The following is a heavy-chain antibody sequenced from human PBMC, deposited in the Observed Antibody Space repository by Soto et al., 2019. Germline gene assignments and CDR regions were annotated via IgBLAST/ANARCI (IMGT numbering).Heavy chain of an antibody. CDR2: MNPKTGHT. Sequence: QVRLVQSGAEVKKPGASVKVSCKTSGYIFTNFDINWVRQASGQGLEWMGWMNPKTGHTGYARQFQGRVTLSRDVSKSTAYMERNSLRAQDTAVYYCASGLDPWGQGTLVTVSP. CDR3: ASGLDP. CDR1: GYIFTNFD. V-gene: IGHV1-8*01. J-gene: IGHJ5*02.